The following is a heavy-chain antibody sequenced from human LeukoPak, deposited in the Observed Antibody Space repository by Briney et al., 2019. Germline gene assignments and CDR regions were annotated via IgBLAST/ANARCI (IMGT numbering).Heavy chain of an antibody. J-gene: IGHJ5*02. CDR3: ARHYPAIAAAGTGWFDP. CDR1: GYSFTSYW. V-gene: IGHV5-51*01. Sequence: GESLKISCKGSGYSFTSYWIGWVRPMPGKGLEWMGIIYPGDSDTRYSPSFQGQVTISADKSISTAYLQWSSLKASDTAMYYCARHYPAIAAAGTGWFDPWGQGTLVTVSS. D-gene: IGHD6-13*01. CDR2: IYPGDSDT.